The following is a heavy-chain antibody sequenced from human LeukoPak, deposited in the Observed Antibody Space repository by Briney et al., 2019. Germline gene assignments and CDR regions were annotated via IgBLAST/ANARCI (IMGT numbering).Heavy chain of an antibody. CDR3: ARVFGGTTVKLDY. Sequence: GGSLRLSCAASGFTFSSYSMNWVRQAPGKGLEWVSSISSSSSYIYYADSVKGRFTIFRDNAKNSLYLQMNSLRAEDTAVYYCARVFGGTTVKLDYWGQGTLVTVSS. V-gene: IGHV3-21*01. D-gene: IGHD4-17*01. CDR2: ISSSSSYI. J-gene: IGHJ4*02. CDR1: GFTFSSYS.